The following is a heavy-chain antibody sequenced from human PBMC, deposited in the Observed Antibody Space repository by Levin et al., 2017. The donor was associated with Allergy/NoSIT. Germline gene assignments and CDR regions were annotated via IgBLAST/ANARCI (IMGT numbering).Heavy chain of an antibody. D-gene: IGHD6-13*01. CDR3: ARERIAATGTGWFDP. CDR2: ISDDGRNK. CDR1: GFAFSSYA. V-gene: IGHV3-30*04. Sequence: SCAASGFAFSSYAIHWVRQAPGKGLEWVAVISDDGRNKYYADSMKGRFTISRDNSKNTLYLQINSLRAEDTAVYYCARERIAATGTGWFDPWGQGTLVTVSS. J-gene: IGHJ5*02.